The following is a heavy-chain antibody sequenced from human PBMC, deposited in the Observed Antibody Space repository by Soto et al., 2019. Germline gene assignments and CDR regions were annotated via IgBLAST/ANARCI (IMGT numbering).Heavy chain of an antibody. CDR2: IKQDGSDK. D-gene: IGHD3-3*01. V-gene: IGHV3-7*01. J-gene: IGHJ4*02. Sequence: PGGSLRLACAACGFSFSSSWMSWVRQAPGNGLEWVANIKQDGSDKYYVDSVKGRFTISRDNAKNSLYLQMNSLRAEDTAVYYCARGDFWSGYYTPRMFDYWGQGTLVTVSS. CDR3: ARGDFWSGYYTPRMFDY. CDR1: GFSFSSSW.